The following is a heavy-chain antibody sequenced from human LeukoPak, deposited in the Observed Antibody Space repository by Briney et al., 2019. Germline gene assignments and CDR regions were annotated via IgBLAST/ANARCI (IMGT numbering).Heavy chain of an antibody. J-gene: IGHJ4*02. CDR2: IYSGGST. CDR3: ASPGGSYYFDY. D-gene: IGHD1-26*01. Sequence: RPGGSLRLSCAASGFTVSSNYMSWVRQAPGKGLEWVSVIYSGGSTYYADSVKGRFTISRDNSKNTLYLQMNSLRAEDTAVYCCASPGGSYYFDYWGQGTLVTVSS. CDR1: GFTVSSNY. V-gene: IGHV3-66*02.